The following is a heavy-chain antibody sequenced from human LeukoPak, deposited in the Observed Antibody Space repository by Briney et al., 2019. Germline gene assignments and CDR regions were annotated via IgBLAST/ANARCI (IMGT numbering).Heavy chain of an antibody. CDR2: ISYDGSNK. D-gene: IGHD6-19*01. J-gene: IGHJ4*02. CDR1: GFTFSSYA. CDR3: ARDGPYSSGWYGDY. V-gene: IGHV3-30-3*01. Sequence: GRSLRLSCAASGFTFSSYAMHWVRQAPGKGLEWVAVISYDGSNKYYADSVKGRSTISRDNSKNTLYLQMNSLRAEDTAVYYCARDGPYSSGWYGDYWGQGTLVTVSS.